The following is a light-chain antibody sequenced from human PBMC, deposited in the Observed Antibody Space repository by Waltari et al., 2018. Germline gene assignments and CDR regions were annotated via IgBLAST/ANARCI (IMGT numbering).Light chain of an antibody. CDR1: KIASKR. Sequence: SYVLTQPPSVSVAPGKTVRITCGGNKIASKRVHWYQQRPGQAPVLVVNDDYDRPSGIPERFSGSKSGNTATLTISGVEAGDEADYSCQVWVGSSDHYVFGTGTKVTVL. J-gene: IGLJ1*01. CDR3: QVWVGSSDHYV. V-gene: IGLV3-21*03. CDR2: DDY.